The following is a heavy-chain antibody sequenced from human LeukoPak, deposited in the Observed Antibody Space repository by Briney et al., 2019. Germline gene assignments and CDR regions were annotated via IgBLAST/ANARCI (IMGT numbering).Heavy chain of an antibody. CDR1: GYTFTGYY. CDR2: INPNSGGT. V-gene: IGHV1-2*04. Sequence: ASVKVSCKASGYTFTGYYMHWVRQAPGQGLEWMGWINPNSGGTNYAQKFQGWVTMTRDTSISTAYMELSRLRSDDTAVYYCARESLTRPPGCFDYWGQGTLVTVSS. CDR3: ARESLTRPPGCFDY. D-gene: IGHD3-9*01. J-gene: IGHJ4*02.